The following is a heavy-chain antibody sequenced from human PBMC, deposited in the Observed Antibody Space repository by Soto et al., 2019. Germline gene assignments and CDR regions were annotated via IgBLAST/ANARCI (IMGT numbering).Heavy chain of an antibody. CDR1: GGSISSGDYY. CDR3: ARGCSGGSCYSGAPTDY. V-gene: IGHV4-30-4*01. Sequence: SETLSLTCTVSGGSISSGDYYWSWIRQPPGKGLEWIGYIYYSGSSYYNPSLKSRVTISVDTSKNQFSLKLSSVTAADTAVYYCARGCSGGSCYSGAPTDYWGQGTLVTVSS. J-gene: IGHJ4*02. D-gene: IGHD2-15*01. CDR2: IYYSGSS.